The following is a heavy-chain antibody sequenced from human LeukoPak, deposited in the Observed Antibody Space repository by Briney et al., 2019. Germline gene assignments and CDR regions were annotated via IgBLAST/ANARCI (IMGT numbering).Heavy chain of an antibody. J-gene: IGHJ5*02. V-gene: IGHV5-10-1*01. CDR2: IDPSDSYT. Sequence: GESLKISCKGSGYSFTSYWISWVRQMPGKGLEWMGRIDPSDSYTNYSPSFQGHVTISADKSTSTAYLQWSSLKASDTAMYYCARTVGATVWFDPWGQGTLVTVSS. D-gene: IGHD1-26*01. CDR1: GYSFTSYW. CDR3: ARTVGATVWFDP.